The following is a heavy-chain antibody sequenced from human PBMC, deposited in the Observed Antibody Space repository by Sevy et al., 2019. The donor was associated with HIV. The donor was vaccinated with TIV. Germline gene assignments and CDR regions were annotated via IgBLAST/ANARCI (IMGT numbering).Heavy chain of an antibody. J-gene: IGHJ6*02. CDR3: AREEYYYGSGRYYYYGMDV. V-gene: IGHV3-33*01. CDR2: IWYDGSNK. CDR1: GFTFSSYG. Sequence: GGSLRLSCAASGFTFSSYGMHWVRKAPGKGLEWVAVIWYDGSNKYYADSVKGRFTMSRENSKNTLYLQMNSLRAEDTAVYYCAREEYYYGSGRYYYYGMDVWGQGTTVTVSS. D-gene: IGHD3-10*01.